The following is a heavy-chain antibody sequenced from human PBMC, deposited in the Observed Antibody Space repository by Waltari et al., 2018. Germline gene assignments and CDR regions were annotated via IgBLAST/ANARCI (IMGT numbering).Heavy chain of an antibody. CDR2: IYSGGST. CDR1: GFTVSSTY. Sequence: EVQLVESGGGLIQPGGSLRLSCAASGFTVSSTYMSWVRQAPGKGLEWVSVIYSGGSTSYADSVKGRFTISRDNSKNTLYLQMNSLRAEDTAVYYCARESQLASFDYWGQGTLVTVSS. CDR3: ARESQLASFDY. J-gene: IGHJ4*02. V-gene: IGHV3-53*01. D-gene: IGHD6-13*01.